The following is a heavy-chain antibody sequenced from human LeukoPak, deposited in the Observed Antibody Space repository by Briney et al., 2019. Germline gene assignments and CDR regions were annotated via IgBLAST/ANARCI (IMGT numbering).Heavy chain of an antibody. CDR3: ARGSGAEWLPLSGTDY. CDR1: GGSISSGDYY. CDR2: IYYTGST. J-gene: IGHJ4*02. Sequence: TSQTLSLTYTVSGGSISSGDYYWSWIRQPPGKGLEWIGYIYYTGSTYYNPSLKSRVTILKDTSKNQFSLRLSSVTAADTAVYYCARGSGAEWLPLSGTDYWGQGTLVTVSS. V-gene: IGHV4-30-4*01. D-gene: IGHD6-19*01.